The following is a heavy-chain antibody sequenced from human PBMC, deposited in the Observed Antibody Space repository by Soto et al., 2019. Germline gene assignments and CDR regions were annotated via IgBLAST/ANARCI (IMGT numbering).Heavy chain of an antibody. CDR2: INPSGGST. V-gene: IGHV1-46*03. J-gene: IGHJ4*02. D-gene: IGHD3-9*01. CDR1: GXTLTSNY. CDR3: ARGQEYYDILTGYYLFDY. Sequence: GPSVTVSCTASGXTLTSNYMHWVRQAPGQGLEWMGIINPSGGSTSYAQKFQGRVTMTRDTSTSTVYMELSSLRSEDTAVYYCARGQEYYDILTGYYLFDYWGQGTLVTVSS.